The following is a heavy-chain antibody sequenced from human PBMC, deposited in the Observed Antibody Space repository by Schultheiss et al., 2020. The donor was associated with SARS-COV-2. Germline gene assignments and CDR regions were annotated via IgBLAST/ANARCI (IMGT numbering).Heavy chain of an antibody. J-gene: IGHJ4*02. D-gene: IGHD2-15*01. Sequence: SVKVSCKASGYTFTSYGISWVRQAPGQGLEWMGRIIPIFGIANYAQKFQGRVTITADKSASTAYMELSSLRAEDTAVYYCAKARGGTASRLYCSGGSCYFDYWGQGTLVTVSS. V-gene: IGHV1-69*04. CDR1: GYTFTSYG. CDR2: IIPIFGIA. CDR3: AKARGGTASRLYCSGGSCYFDY.